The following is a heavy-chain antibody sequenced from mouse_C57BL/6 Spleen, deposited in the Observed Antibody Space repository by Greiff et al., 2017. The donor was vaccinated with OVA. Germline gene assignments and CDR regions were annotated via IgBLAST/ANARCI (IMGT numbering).Heavy chain of an antibody. V-gene: IGHV5-17*01. CDR3: ARTYYDYDGFAY. CDR1: GFTFSDYG. D-gene: IGHD2-4*01. Sequence: EVKLVESGGGLVKPGGSLKLSCAASGFTFSDYGMHWVRQAPEKGLEWVAYISSGSSTIYYADTVKGRFTISRDSAKNTLFLQMTSLRSEDTAMYYCARTYYDYDGFAYWGQGTLVTVSA. J-gene: IGHJ3*01. CDR2: ISSGSSTI.